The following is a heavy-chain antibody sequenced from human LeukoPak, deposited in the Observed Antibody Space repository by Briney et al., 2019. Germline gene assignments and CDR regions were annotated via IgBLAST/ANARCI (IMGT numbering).Heavy chain of an antibody. CDR1: GGSVSSGSYY. CDR3: ARGPYYYDGSDVWFDP. J-gene: IGHJ5*02. CDR2: IYYSGST. D-gene: IGHD3-22*01. Sequence: SETLSLTCTVSGGSVSSGSYYWSWIRQPPGKGLEWIGYIYYSGSTNYNPSLKSRVTISVDTSKNQFSLKLSSVTAADTAVYYCARGPYYYDGSDVWFDPWGQGTLVTVSS. V-gene: IGHV4-61*01.